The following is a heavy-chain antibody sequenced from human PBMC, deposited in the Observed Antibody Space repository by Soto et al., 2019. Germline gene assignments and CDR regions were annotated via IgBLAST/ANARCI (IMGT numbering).Heavy chain of an antibody. D-gene: IGHD3-10*01. V-gene: IGHV4-34*01. CDR3: ARVHGSGGESDY. CDR2: INHSGST. Sequence: QVQLQQWGAGLLKPSETLSLTCAVYGGSFSGYYWSWIRQPPGKGLEWIGEINHSGSTNYNPSLKSRVTISVDTSKNQFSLKLSSVTAADTAVYYCARVHGSGGESDYWGQGTLVTVSS. J-gene: IGHJ4*02. CDR1: GGSFSGYY.